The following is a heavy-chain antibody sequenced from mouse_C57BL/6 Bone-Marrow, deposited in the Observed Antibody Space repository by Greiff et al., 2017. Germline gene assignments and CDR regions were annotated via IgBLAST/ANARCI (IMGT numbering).Heavy chain of an antibody. J-gene: IGHJ3*01. D-gene: IGHD1-1*01. V-gene: IGHV5-6*02. CDR1: GFTFSSYG. Sequence: DVKLVESGGDLVKPGGSLKLSCAASGFTFSSYGMSWVRQTPDKRLEWVATISSGGSYTYYPDSVKGRFTISRDNAKNTLYLQMSSLKSEDTAMYYCARPLITTVTSYWGQGTLVTVSA. CDR2: ISSGGSYT. CDR3: ARPLITTVTSY.